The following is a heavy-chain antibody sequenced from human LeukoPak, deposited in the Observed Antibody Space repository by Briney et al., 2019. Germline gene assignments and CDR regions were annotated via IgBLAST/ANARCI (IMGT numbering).Heavy chain of an antibody. CDR1: GFTFSSYA. Sequence: GGSLRLSCAASGFTFSSYAMHWVRQAPGEGLEWVAVISYDGSNKYYGDSVKGRFAISRDNSKNTLYMQMKSLRAEDTAVYYCALVPARGDSDILTGFDYWGQGTLVTVSS. D-gene: IGHD3-9*01. J-gene: IGHJ4*02. CDR3: ALVPARGDSDILTGFDY. CDR2: ISYDGSNK. V-gene: IGHV3-30*09.